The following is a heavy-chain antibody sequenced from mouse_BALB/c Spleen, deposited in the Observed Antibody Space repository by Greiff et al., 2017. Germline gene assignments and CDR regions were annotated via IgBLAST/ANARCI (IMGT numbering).Heavy chain of an antibody. V-gene: IGHV5-12-1*01. D-gene: IGHD1-1*01. J-gene: IGHJ4*01. CDR1: GFAFSSYD. CDR2: ISSGGGST. Sequence: DVHLVESGGGLVKPGGSLKLSCAASGFAFSSYDMSWVRQTPEKRLEWVAYISSGGGSTYYPDTVKGRFTISRDNAKNTLYLQMSSLKSEDTAMYYCARHYYGSSYDAMDYWGQGTSVTVSS. CDR3: ARHYYGSSYDAMDY.